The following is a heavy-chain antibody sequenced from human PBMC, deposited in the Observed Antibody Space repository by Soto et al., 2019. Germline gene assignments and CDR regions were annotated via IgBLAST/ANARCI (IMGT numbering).Heavy chain of an antibody. D-gene: IGHD2-2*01. CDR2: FDPEDGET. CDR3: ATDSIDALAI. J-gene: IGHJ3*02. CDR1: RYSHTELS. V-gene: IGHV1-24*01. Sequence: ASVKVSGKVSRYSHTELSMHWLRQAPGKGLEWMGGFDPEDGETIYAQKFQGRVTMTEDTSTDTAYMELSSLRSEDTAVYYCATDSIDALAIWGQGTMVTVSS.